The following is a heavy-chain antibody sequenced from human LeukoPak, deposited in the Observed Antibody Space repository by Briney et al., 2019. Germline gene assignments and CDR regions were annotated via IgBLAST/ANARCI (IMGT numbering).Heavy chain of an antibody. V-gene: IGHV1-2*04. D-gene: IGHD1-26*01. CDR1: GYTFTGYY. CDR3: ARDSGSYWSMDV. Sequence: ASVNVSFKASGYTFTGYYMHWVRQAPGQGLEWMGWINPNSGGTNYAQKFQGLVTMTRDTSISTAYMELSRLRSDDTAVYYCARDSGSYWSMDVWGQGTTVTVSS. J-gene: IGHJ6*02. CDR2: INPNSGGT.